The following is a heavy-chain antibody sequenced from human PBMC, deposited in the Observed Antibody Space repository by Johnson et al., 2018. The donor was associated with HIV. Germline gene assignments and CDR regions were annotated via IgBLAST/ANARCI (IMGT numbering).Heavy chain of an antibody. CDR3: ARVQFLPPNAFDI. CDR1: GFTFSSYA. V-gene: IGHV3-30*14. Sequence: QVQLVESGGGVVQPGRSLRLSCAASGFTFSSYAIHWVRQAPGKGLEWVAIISYDGSNKYYADSVKGRFTISRDNSKNTLYLQMNSLRAEDTAVYYCARVQFLPPNAFDIWGQGTMVTVSS. D-gene: IGHD2/OR15-2a*01. CDR2: ISYDGSNK. J-gene: IGHJ3*02.